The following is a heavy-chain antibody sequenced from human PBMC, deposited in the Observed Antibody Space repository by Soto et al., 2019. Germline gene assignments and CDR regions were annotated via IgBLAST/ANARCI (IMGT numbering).Heavy chain of an antibody. CDR2: ISSSSSYI. CDR3: ARGVVSRDYYFDY. D-gene: IGHD2-15*01. J-gene: IGHJ4*02. Sequence: EVQLVESGGGLVKPGGSLRLSCAASGFTFSSYSMNWVRQAPGKGLEWVSSISSSSSYIYYADSVKGRFTISRDNAKNALYRQMNSLRAEDTAVYYCARGVVSRDYYFDYWGQGTLVTVSS. CDR1: GFTFSSYS. V-gene: IGHV3-21*01.